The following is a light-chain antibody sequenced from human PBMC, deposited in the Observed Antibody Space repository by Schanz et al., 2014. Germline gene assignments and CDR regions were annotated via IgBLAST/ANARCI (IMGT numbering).Light chain of an antibody. V-gene: IGLV1-40*01. CDR1: SSNIGAGYD. CDR3: SSYTTNNTRV. Sequence: QSVLTQPPSVSGAPGQRVTISCTGSSSNIGAGYDVHWYQQLPGTAPKLLIYGNSNRPSGVPDRFSGSKSGNTASLAITGLQAEDEADYYCSSYTTNNTRVFGGGTKLTVL. J-gene: IGLJ2*01. CDR2: GNS.